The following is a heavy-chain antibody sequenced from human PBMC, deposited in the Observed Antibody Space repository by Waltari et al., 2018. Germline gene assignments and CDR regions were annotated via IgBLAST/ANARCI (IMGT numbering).Heavy chain of an antibody. D-gene: IGHD3-3*01. J-gene: IGHJ6*04. CDR1: GGSISSGGYS. CDR2: IYHSGST. CDR3: ARSQSASRDLGSQTDV. V-gene: IGHV4-30-2*01. Sequence: QLQLQESGSGLVKPSQTLSLTCAVSGGSISSGGYSWSWIRQPPGKGLEWIGYIYHSGSTYYNPSLKSRVTISVDRSKNQFSLKLSSVTAADTAVYYCARSQSASRDLGSQTDVWGKGTTVTVPS.